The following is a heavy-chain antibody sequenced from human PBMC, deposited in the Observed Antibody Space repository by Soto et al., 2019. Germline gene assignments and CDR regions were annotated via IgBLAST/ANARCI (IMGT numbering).Heavy chain of an antibody. CDR1: GFTFSGYY. CDR3: ARVGYCGGDCYPNWFDP. J-gene: IGHJ5*02. Sequence: GGSLRLSCAASGFTFSGYYMSWIRQAPGKGLEWVSYISSSSSYTNYADSVKGRFTISRDNAKNSLYLQMNSLRAEDTAVYYCARVGYCGGDCYPNWFDPWGQGTLVTVSS. V-gene: IGHV3-11*06. CDR2: ISSSSSYT. D-gene: IGHD2-21*02.